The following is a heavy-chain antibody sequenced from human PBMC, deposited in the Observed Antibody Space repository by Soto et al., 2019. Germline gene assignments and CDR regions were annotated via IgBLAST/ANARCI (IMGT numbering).Heavy chain of an antibody. D-gene: IGHD6-13*01. CDR3: AKDLSQLVPGVYYYGMDV. Sequence: QSGGSLRLSCAASGFTFSSYAMSWVRQAPGKGLEWVSAISGSGGSTYYADSVKGRFTISRDNSKNTLYLQMNSLRAEDTAVYYCAKDLSQLVPGVYYYGMDVWGQGTTVTVSS. CDR2: ISGSGGST. CDR1: GFTFSSYA. J-gene: IGHJ6*02. V-gene: IGHV3-23*01.